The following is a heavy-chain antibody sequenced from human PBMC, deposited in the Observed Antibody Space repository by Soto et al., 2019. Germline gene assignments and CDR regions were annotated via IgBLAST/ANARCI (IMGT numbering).Heavy chain of an antibody. V-gene: IGHV3-23*01. D-gene: IGHD5-12*01. J-gene: IGHJ3*02. CDR1: GSTFSSYS. CDR3: TRHTEVAGDAFDI. Sequence: GGSLRLSCAASGSTFSSYSMNWVRQAPGKGLEWVSAISGSGGSTYYADSVKGRFTISRDNSKNTLYLQMNSLRAEDTAVYYCTRHTEVAGDAFDIWGQGTMVTVSS. CDR2: ISGSGGST.